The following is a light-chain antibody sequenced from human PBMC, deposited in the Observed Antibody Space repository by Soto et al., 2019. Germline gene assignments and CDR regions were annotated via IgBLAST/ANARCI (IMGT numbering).Light chain of an antibody. J-gene: IGKJ1*01. Sequence: DIQMTQSPSSLSASMGDRVSITCRASQSIGTDLNWYQQKPGKAPKLLIYGASTLRGGVPSRFSGSVSGTEFTLTISSLQPGYLATYFCQQTYSTPWTFGQGTKVDIK. CDR1: QSIGTD. CDR3: QQTYSTPWT. CDR2: GAS. V-gene: IGKV1-39*01.